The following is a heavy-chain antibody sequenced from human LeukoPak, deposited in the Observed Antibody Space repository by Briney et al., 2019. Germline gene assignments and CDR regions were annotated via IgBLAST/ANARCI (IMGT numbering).Heavy chain of an antibody. Sequence: PGGSLRHSCAASGFTVSSTYLTWVRQAPGKGLEWLSVIYSGGYTYYADSVKGRFFISRDISENMVYLQMNSLSVEDTAVYFCARGRPAHYFDSWGPGTLVTVS. CDR1: GFTVSSTY. CDR2: IYSGGYT. J-gene: IGHJ4*02. V-gene: IGHV3-66*01. CDR3: ARGRPAHYFDS. D-gene: IGHD6-6*01.